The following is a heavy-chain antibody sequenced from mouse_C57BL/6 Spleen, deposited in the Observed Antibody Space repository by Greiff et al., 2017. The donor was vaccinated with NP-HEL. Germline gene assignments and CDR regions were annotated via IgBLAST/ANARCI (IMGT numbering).Heavy chain of an antibody. CDR2: ISYDGSN. J-gene: IGHJ2*01. D-gene: IGHD3-2*02. CDR3: ARGGSGYGY. V-gene: IGHV3-6*01. CDR1: GYSITSGYY. Sequence: VQLKESGPGLVKPSQSLSLTCSVTGYSITSGYYWNWIRQFPGNKLEWMGYISYDGSNNYNPSLKNRISITRDTSKNQFFLKLNSVTTEDTATYYCARGGSGYGYWGQGTTLTVSS.